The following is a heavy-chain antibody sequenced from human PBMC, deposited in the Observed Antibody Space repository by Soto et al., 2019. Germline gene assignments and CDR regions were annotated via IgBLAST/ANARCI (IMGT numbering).Heavy chain of an antibody. D-gene: IGHD5-12*01. CDR1: GFTFSSYA. CDR3: AKDAMYSGYQFDY. V-gene: IGHV3-23*01. CDR2: ISAIGGST. J-gene: IGHJ4*02. Sequence: EAQLLESGGGLVQPGGSLRLSCGASGFTFSSYAMGWVRQAPGKGLEWVSGISAIGGSTYYADSVKGRFTISRDNSKNTLYLKMNSLTAEDTAVYYCAKDAMYSGYQFDYWGQGTLVTVSS.